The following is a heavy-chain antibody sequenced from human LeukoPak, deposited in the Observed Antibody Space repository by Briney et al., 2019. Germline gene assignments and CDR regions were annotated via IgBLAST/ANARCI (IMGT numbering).Heavy chain of an antibody. CDR2: IYYSGTT. CDR1: GASISSSSYY. J-gene: IGHJ4*02. Sequence: SETLSLTCTVSGASISSSSYYWGWLRQPPGQGLEWIASIYYSGTTYYNPSLKSRVTISADTSKNQFSLNLSSVTAADTAVYYCTSRGWIVGLVDYWGQGTLVTVSS. CDR3: TSRGWIVGLVDY. V-gene: IGHV4-39*01. D-gene: IGHD3-22*01.